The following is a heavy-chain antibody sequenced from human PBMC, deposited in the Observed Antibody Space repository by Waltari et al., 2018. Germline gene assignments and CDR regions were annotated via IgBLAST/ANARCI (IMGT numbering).Heavy chain of an antibody. CDR2: IDTHGSRT. CDR1: GFTFSTYW. J-gene: IGHJ4*02. V-gene: IGHV3-74*01. CDR3: ARDLGGSGSD. D-gene: IGHD1-26*01. Sequence: EVQLVESGGGLIQPGGSLRLSCAASGFTFSTYWMHWVRQVPGKGLVWVSRIDTHGSRTDYADSGKGRFTISRDNAKNTRYLQMNSLRVEDTALYYCARDLGGSGSDWGQGTLVTVSS.